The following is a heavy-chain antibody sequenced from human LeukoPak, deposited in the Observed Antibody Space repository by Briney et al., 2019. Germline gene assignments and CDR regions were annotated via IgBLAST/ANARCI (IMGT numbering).Heavy chain of an antibody. J-gene: IGHJ4*02. D-gene: IGHD4-23*01. Sequence: GGSLRLPCAASGFTVSSNYMSWVRQAPGKGLEWVSVIYSGGSTYYADSVKGRFTISRDNSKNTLYLQMNSLRDEDTAVYYCARDPTVVTGGGYFDYWGQGTLVTVSS. CDR1: GFTVSSNY. CDR3: ARDPTVVTGGGYFDY. V-gene: IGHV3-66*02. CDR2: IYSGGST.